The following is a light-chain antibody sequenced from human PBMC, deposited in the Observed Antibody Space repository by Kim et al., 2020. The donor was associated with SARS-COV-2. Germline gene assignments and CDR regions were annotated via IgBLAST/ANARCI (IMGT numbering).Light chain of an antibody. CDR3: QQSYSTPQCT. V-gene: IGKV1-39*01. Sequence: ASVGDRVTITCRARQSISSYLNWYQQKPGKAPKLLIYAASSLQSGVPSSFSGSGSGTDFTLTISSLQPEDFATYYCQQSYSTPQCTFGQGTKLEI. J-gene: IGKJ2*02. CDR2: AAS. CDR1: QSISSY.